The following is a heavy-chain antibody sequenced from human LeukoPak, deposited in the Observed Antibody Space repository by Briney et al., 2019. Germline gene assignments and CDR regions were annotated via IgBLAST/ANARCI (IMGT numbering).Heavy chain of an antibody. CDR2: IIVGSGAT. CDR3: AADLSNPRMGASYLDS. J-gene: IGHJ4*02. Sequence: SVNVSCKASGFTSTNFAVQWVRQARGQRLEWIGWIIVGSGATKCAQDFQERVTITRDLSTSTLYMELRSLTSEDTAVYYCAADLSNPRMGASYLDSWGQGTLVTVSS. CDR1: GFTSTNFA. V-gene: IGHV1-58*01. D-gene: IGHD3-16*01.